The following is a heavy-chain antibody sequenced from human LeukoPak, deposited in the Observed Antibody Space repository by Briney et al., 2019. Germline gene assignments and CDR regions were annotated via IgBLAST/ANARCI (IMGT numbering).Heavy chain of an antibody. Sequence: GGSLRLSCAASGFTFSSYWMHWVRQAPGKGLVWVSRINSDGSSTSYADSVKGRFTISRGNAKNTLYLQMHSLRAEDTAVYYCVRRAYSSSWYTSYYFDYWGQGTLVTVSS. CDR1: GFTFSSYW. CDR3: VRRAYSSSWYTSYYFDY. V-gene: IGHV3-74*01. CDR2: INSDGSST. J-gene: IGHJ4*02. D-gene: IGHD6-13*01.